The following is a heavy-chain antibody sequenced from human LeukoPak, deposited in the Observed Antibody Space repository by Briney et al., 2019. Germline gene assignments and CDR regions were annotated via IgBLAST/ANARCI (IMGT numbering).Heavy chain of an antibody. J-gene: IGHJ4*02. CDR3: TTEILWFGELFASDC. CDR1: GFTFSNAW. Sequence: GGSLRLSCAASGFTFSNAWMSWVRQAPGKGLEWVGRIKSKTDGGTTDYAAPVKGRFTISRDDSKNTLYLQMNSLKTEDTAVYYCTTEILWFGELFASDCWGQGTLVTVSS. D-gene: IGHD3-10*01. V-gene: IGHV3-15*01. CDR2: IKSKTDGGTT.